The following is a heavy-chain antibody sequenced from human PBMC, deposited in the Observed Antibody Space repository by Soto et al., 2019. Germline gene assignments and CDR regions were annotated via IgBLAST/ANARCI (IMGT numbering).Heavy chain of an antibody. Sequence: EVQLVESGGSLVQPGGSLRLSCAASGFTFSSYAMHWVRQAPGKGLEYVSAISSNGGSIYYGNSVKGRFTISRDNSNNTLYLQMGSLRAEDMAVYYCARLHTYHYALHVWGQGTTVTVSS. D-gene: IGHD4-4*01. CDR2: ISSNGGSI. CDR1: GFTFSSYA. J-gene: IGHJ6*02. V-gene: IGHV3-64*01. CDR3: ARLHTYHYALHV.